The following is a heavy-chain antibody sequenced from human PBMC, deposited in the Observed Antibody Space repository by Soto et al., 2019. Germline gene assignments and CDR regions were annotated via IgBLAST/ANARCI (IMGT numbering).Heavy chain of an antibody. CDR3: ARTGEKRYCSSPSCHERPQSYYGMDV. V-gene: IGHV5-51*01. CDR1: GYSFTIYW. J-gene: IGHJ6*02. CDR2: IYPGDSDT. Sequence: GESLKRSCDGSGYSFTIYWIGLVLQMPGKGLDGMWIIYPGDSDTRYSPSFQGQVTISADKSISTAYLQWSSLKASDTAMYYCARTGEKRYCSSPSCHERPQSYYGMDVWGQGTTVTFSS. D-gene: IGHD2-2*01.